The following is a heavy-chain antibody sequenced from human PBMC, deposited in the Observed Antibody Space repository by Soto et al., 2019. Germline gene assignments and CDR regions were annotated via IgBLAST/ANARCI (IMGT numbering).Heavy chain of an antibody. J-gene: IGHJ4*02. D-gene: IGHD4-17*01. CDR3: ASAPLYGGNSF. Sequence: GGSLRLSCAASGFTVSSNYMTWVRQAPGKGLEWVSVIYSGGATYYADSVKGRFTISRDNSKNTLYLQMNSLRAEDTAVYYCASAPLYGGNSFWGQGTVVTVSS. CDR2: IYSGGAT. CDR1: GFTVSSNY. V-gene: IGHV3-66*01.